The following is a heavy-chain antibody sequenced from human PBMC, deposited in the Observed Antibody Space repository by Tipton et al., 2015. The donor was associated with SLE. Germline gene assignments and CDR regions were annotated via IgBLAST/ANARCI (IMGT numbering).Heavy chain of an antibody. CDR3: ASSNL. J-gene: IGHJ5*02. Sequence: SLRLSYAASGFTFSDYYMSWIRQAPGKGLEWVSYISRSGTTIRYADSVQGRFTISRDNAKNSLYLQMSSLTADDTAVYYCASSNLSGQGTLVTVSS. V-gene: IGHV3-11*04. CDR2: ISRSGTTI. D-gene: IGHD4-11*01. CDR1: GFTFSDYY.